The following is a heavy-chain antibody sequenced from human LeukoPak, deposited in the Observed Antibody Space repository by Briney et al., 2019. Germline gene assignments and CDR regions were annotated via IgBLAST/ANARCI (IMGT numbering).Heavy chain of an antibody. CDR2: IYYSGST. J-gene: IGHJ6*03. CDR3: ARDTTGTISYMDV. D-gene: IGHD1-1*01. V-gene: IGHV4-59*01. Sequence: PSETLSLTCTVSGGSISSYCWSWIRQPPGKGLEWIRYIYYSGSTNYNPSLKSRVTISVDTSRNQFSLKLSSVTAADTAVYYCARDTTGTISYMDVWGKGTTVTVSS. CDR1: GGSISSYC.